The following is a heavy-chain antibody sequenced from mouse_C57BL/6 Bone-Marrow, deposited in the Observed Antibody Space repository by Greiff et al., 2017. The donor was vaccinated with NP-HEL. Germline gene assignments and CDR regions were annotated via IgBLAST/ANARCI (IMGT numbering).Heavy chain of an antibody. D-gene: IGHD2-4*01. V-gene: IGHV7-3*04. J-gene: IGHJ2*01. CDR2: LRNQANGYTI. Sequence: EVNLVESGGGLVQPGGSLSLSCAASGFTFTAYYLSVLRQPPAPAPSSLFFLRNQANGYTIAYSASVKGRFTISRDNSQSILYLQMNALRAEDRATYYCARDRRLRPFDYWGQGTTLTVSS. CDR1: GFTFTAYY. CDR3: ARDRRLRPFDY.